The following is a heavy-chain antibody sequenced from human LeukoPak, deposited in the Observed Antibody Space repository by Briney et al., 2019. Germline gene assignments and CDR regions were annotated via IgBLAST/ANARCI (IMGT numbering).Heavy chain of an antibody. V-gene: IGHV1-2*02. D-gene: IGHD5-18*01. CDR2: INPNSGGT. CDR3: ARARGIQLWLAFDY. Sequence: ASVKVSCKASGYTFNSSYMHWVRQAPGQGLEWMGWINPNSGGTNYAQKFQGRVTMTRDTSITTASMELSSLRSDDTAVYYCARARGIQLWLAFDYWGQGTLVTVSS. J-gene: IGHJ4*02. CDR1: GYTFNSSY.